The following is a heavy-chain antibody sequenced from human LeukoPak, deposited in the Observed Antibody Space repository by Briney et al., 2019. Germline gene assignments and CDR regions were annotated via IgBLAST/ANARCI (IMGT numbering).Heavy chain of an antibody. D-gene: IGHD5-18*01. CDR2: INHSGST. CDR1: GGSFSGYY. Sequence: SETLSLTCAVYGGSFSGYYWSWIRQPPGKGLEWVGEINHSGSTNYNPSLKRRGTISVDTYKKQLVQKLTSVTAADTAVYYCARVRLPPYYYYYYMDVWGKGTTVTVSS. J-gene: IGHJ6*03. V-gene: IGHV4-34*01. CDR3: ARVRLPPYYYYYYMDV.